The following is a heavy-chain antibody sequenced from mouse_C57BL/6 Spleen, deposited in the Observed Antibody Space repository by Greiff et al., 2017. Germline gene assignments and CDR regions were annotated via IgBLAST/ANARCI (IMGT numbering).Heavy chain of an antibody. Sequence: EVKLMESGGGLVQPGGSMKLSCVASGFTFSNYWMNWVRQSPEKGLEWVAQIRMKSDNYATHYAESVKGRFTISRDDTKSSVYLQMNNLRAEDTGIYYCTDNYGSSGAYWGQGTLVTVSA. J-gene: IGHJ3*01. CDR2: IRMKSDNYAT. D-gene: IGHD1-1*01. CDR1: GFTFSNYW. CDR3: TDNYGSSGAY. V-gene: IGHV6-3*01.